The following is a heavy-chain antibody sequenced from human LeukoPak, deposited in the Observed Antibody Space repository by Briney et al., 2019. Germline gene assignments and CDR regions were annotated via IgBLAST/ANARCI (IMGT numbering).Heavy chain of an antibody. CDR1: GYTFTSYY. V-gene: IGHV1-46*01. D-gene: IGHD6-6*01. CDR3: ARDADSSSSWDSYGMDV. CDR2: INPSGGST. J-gene: IGHJ6*02. Sequence: GASVKVSCKASGYTFTSYYMHWVRQAPGQGLEWMGIINPSGGSTSYAQKFQGRVTMTRDTSTSTVYMELSSLRSEDTAVYYCARDADSSSSWDSYGMDVWGQGTTVTVSS.